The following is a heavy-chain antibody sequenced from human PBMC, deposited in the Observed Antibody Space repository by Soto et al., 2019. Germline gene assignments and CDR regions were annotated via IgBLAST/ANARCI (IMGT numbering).Heavy chain of an antibody. J-gene: IGHJ4*02. D-gene: IGHD3-22*01. CDR1: GDTISTYY. V-gene: IGHV4-59*01. CDR3: ALRSMAVVPEY. Sequence: QVQLQESGPGLVKPSETLSLTCTVSGDTISTYYCMWIRQPPGKGLESIGYLYYGRSANYNPSLKSRVTLSVDTSTNQCSLTLSSMTAADTAVYYCALRSMAVVPEYWGQGTLVTVSS. CDR2: LYYGRSA.